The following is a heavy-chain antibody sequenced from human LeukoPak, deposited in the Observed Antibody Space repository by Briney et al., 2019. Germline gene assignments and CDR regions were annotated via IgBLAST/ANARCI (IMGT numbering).Heavy chain of an antibody. CDR2: INHSGST. Sequence: PSETLSLTCAVYGGSFSGYYWSWIRQPPGKGLEWIGEINHSGSTNYNPSLKSRVTISVDTSKNQFSLKLSSATAADTAVYYCARGLPGTFDYWGQGTLVTVSS. CDR1: GGSFSGYY. D-gene: IGHD1-1*01. CDR3: ARGLPGTFDY. V-gene: IGHV4-34*01. J-gene: IGHJ4*02.